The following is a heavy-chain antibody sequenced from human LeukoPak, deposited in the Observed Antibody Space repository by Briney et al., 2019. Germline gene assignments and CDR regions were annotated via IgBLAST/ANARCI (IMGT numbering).Heavy chain of an antibody. J-gene: IGHJ4*02. CDR3: AKDDGSYGIDY. Sequence: GGSLRLSCAASGFTFSNYDMSWVRQAPGKGLQWVSTISGGSTYYADSVKGRFTISRDNSRKTLYLQMNSLRAEDTAVYYCAKDDGSYGIDYWGQGTLVTVSS. V-gene: IGHV3-23*01. CDR1: GFTFSNYD. CDR2: ISGGST. D-gene: IGHD1-26*01.